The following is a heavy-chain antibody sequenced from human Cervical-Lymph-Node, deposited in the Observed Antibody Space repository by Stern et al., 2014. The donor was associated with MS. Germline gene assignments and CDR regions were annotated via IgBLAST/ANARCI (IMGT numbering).Heavy chain of an antibody. D-gene: IGHD3-22*01. CDR1: GYSFSSHW. CDR2: IYPGDSAT. Sequence: VQLVQSGAEVKKSGESLKISCKGAGYSFSSHWIAWVRQKPGKGLEWMGIIYPGDSATRHSPSFQGQVSISVDKSTRTAYLQWSSLTDSDTAIYYCARQGNYHDSHAFDIWGQGTMVIVSS. V-gene: IGHV5-51*01. J-gene: IGHJ3*02. CDR3: ARQGNYHDSHAFDI.